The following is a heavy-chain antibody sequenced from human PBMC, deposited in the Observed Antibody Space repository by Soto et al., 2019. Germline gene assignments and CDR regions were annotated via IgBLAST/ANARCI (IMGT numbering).Heavy chain of an antibody. CDR2: INTDGSRT. Sequence: EVQLVESGGGLVQPGGSLRLSCAASGFSFTNYWMHWVRQAPGKGLMWVSRINTDGSRTSYADSVKGRFAISRDNAKNTLYLQMNSLRAEDTAVYYCARVWSGSYDWFDPWGQGTLVTVSS. J-gene: IGHJ5*02. CDR1: GFSFTNYW. D-gene: IGHD3-10*01. CDR3: ARVWSGSYDWFDP. V-gene: IGHV3-74*01.